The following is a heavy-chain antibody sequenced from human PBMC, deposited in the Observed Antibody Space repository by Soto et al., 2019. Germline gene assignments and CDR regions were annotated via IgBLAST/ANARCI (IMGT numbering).Heavy chain of an antibody. V-gene: IGHV4-61*08. J-gene: IGHJ4*02. Sequence: SETLSLTCGGPGGSISSGGYSRSWIRQPPGKGLEWIGYIYYSGSTNYNPSLTSRVTISVDTSKNQFSLKLSSVTAADTAVYYCARHRYSYGVYYFDYWGQGTLVTVSS. D-gene: IGHD5-18*01. CDR3: ARHRYSYGVYYFDY. CDR1: GGSISSGGYS. CDR2: IYYSGST.